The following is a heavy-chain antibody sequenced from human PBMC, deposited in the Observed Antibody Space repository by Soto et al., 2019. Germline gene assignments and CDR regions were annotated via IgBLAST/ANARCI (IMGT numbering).Heavy chain of an antibody. J-gene: IGHJ6*02. CDR2: IKSKTDGGTT. Sequence: EVQLVESGGGLVKPGGSLRLSCAASGFTFSNAWVSWVRQAPGKGLEWVGRIKSKTDGGTTDYAAHVKGRFTISRDDSKNTLYLQINSLKTEDTAVYYCTTAMGIYYGSGSPWGQGTTVTVSS. D-gene: IGHD3-10*01. CDR3: TTAMGIYYGSGSP. CDR1: GFTFSNAW. V-gene: IGHV3-15*01.